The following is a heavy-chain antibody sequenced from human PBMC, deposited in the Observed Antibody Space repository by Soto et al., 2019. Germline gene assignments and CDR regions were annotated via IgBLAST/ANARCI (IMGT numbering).Heavy chain of an antibody. D-gene: IGHD1-7*01. J-gene: IGHJ4*02. CDR1: GFSPNTSGVG. Sequence: QITLKESGPTLVKPTQTLTLTCTFYGFSPNTSGVGVGWVRQPPGKALEWLALIYGNDDQRYNLFLKNSLTITKDTSRDQVVLTMTHVDPVDTATYYCAHANNWDYRIPYFFDCGGQGTLVTVS. V-gene: IGHV2-5*01. CDR3: AHANNWDYRIPYFFDC. CDR2: IYGNDDQ.